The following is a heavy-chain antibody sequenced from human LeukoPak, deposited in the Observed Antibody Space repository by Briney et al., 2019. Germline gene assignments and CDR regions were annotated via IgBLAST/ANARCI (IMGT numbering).Heavy chain of an antibody. CDR2: IRGDGYDT. J-gene: IGHJ4*02. D-gene: IGHD3-10*01. V-gene: IGHV3-74*01. CDR1: GFSSSDFW. Sequence: GGSLRLSCTASGFSSSDFWMHWVRRAPGKGLVWVSRIRGDGYDTNYADSVKGRFTISRDNAQNTLYLQMNSLRAEDTAVYYCASDRVLGSGSLDNWGQGTLVTVSS. CDR3: ASDRVLGSGSLDN.